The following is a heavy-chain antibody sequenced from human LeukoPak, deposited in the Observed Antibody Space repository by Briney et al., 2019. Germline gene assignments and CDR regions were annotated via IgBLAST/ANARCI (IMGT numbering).Heavy chain of an antibody. CDR2: ISYDGSNK. CDR3: AKGDAFDI. CDR1: GFTFSSYG. Sequence: GRSLRLSCAASGFTFSSYGMHWVRQAPGKGLEWEAVISYDGSNKYYADSVKGRFTISRDNSKNTLYLQMNSLRAEDTAVYYCAKGDAFDIWGQGTMVTVSS. J-gene: IGHJ3*02. V-gene: IGHV3-30*18.